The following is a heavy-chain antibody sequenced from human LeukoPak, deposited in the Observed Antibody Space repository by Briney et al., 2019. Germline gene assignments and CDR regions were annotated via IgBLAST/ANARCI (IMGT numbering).Heavy chain of an antibody. J-gene: IGHJ4*02. Sequence: GGSLRLSCAASGFIFSNFEMNWVRQAPGKGLEWVSHISHTGDIKYADSVKGRFTISRDNAKNSLYLQMNSLRAEDTAVYYCATLVNYWSFDYWGQGTLVTVSS. CDR2: ISHTGDI. D-gene: IGHD1-1*01. CDR3: ATLVNYWSFDY. V-gene: IGHV3-48*03. CDR1: GFIFSNFE.